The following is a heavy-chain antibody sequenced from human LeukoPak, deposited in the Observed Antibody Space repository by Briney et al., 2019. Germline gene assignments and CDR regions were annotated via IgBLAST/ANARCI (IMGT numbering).Heavy chain of an antibody. Sequence: PGRSLRLSCAASGFTFSSYGMHWVRQAPGKGLEWVAVISYDGSNKYYADSVKGRFTISRDNSKNTLYLQMNSLRAEDTAVYYCAKFRERLYGDYAFFDYWGQGTLVTVSS. CDR3: AKFRERLYGDYAFFDY. CDR2: ISYDGSNK. J-gene: IGHJ4*02. D-gene: IGHD4-17*01. V-gene: IGHV3-30*18. CDR1: GFTFSSYG.